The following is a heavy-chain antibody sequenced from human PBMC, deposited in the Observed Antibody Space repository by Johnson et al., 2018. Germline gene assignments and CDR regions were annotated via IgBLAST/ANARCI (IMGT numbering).Heavy chain of an antibody. D-gene: IGHD6-19*01. J-gene: IGHJ3*02. CDR3: ARDFLGVAGSAFDI. V-gene: IGHV3-30-3*01. CDR1: GFIFSTFA. Sequence: QLVQSGGGVVQPGRSLTLSCTASGFIFSTFAMHWVRQAPGKGLEWMAVLSYDGGNKYYADSVKGRFTITRDNVKNTLYLQMDSLGTEDTAVYYCARDFLGVAGSAFDIWGQGTLVTVSS. CDR2: LSYDGGNK.